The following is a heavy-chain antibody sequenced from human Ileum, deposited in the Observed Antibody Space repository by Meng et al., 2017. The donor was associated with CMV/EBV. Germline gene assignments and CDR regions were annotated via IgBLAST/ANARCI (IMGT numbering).Heavy chain of an antibody. CDR2: VTRSGST. CDR3: ARGSSQVWELLHY. J-gene: IGHJ4*02. D-gene: IGHD1-26*01. V-gene: IGHV4-34*01. Sequence: GQLPQWGAGLLKPSGTLSPICPVYGGSSSSYHWTWIRQPPGKGLEWIGEVTRSGSTNYNPSLKSRLIISLDTSTNQFSLKLNSVTAADTAIYYCARGSSQVWELLHYWGQGTLVTVSS. CDR1: GGSSSSYH.